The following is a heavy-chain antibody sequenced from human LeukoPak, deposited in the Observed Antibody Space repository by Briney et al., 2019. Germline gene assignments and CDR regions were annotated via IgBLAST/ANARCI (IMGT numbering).Heavy chain of an antibody. V-gene: IGHV3-23*01. D-gene: IGHD2-21*02. Sequence: PGGSLRLSCTASGFTFRNHAMGWVRQAPGKGLDWVSAINDNGGNTYFADSVKGRFTISRDNSKNTLYLDMHNLGAVDTALYYCARRSGGNSGPFDSWGQGTLVAVSS. CDR2: INDNGGNT. CDR1: GFTFRNHA. J-gene: IGHJ4*02. CDR3: ARRSGGNSGPFDS.